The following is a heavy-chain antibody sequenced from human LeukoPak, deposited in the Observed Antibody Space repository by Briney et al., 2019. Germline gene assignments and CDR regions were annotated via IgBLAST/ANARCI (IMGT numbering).Heavy chain of an antibody. D-gene: IGHD3-3*01. CDR3: ARDFLYYDFWSGYGD. CDR2: ISSSSTI. J-gene: IGHJ4*02. CDR1: GFTLSSYS. Sequence: GGSLRLSCAASGFTLSSYSMNWVRQAPGKGLEWVSYISSSSTIYYADSVKGRFTISRDNAKNSLYLQMNSPRAEDTAVYYCARDFLYYDFWSGYGDWGQGTLVTVSS. V-gene: IGHV3-48*04.